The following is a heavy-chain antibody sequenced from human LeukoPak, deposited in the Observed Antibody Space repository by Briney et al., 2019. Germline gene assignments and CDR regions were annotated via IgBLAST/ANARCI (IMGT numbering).Heavy chain of an antibody. D-gene: IGHD5-24*01. J-gene: IGHJ4*02. CDR3: AREGGGYNNRGFDY. CDR2: ISSSSSTI. V-gene: IGHV3-48*01. Sequence: PGGSLRLSCAASGFNFSRNSMNWVRQAPGKGLEWVSYISSSSSTIYYADSVKGRFTISRDNAKNSLYLQMNSLRAEDTAVYYCAREGGGYNNRGFDYWGQGTLVTVSS. CDR1: GFNFSRNS.